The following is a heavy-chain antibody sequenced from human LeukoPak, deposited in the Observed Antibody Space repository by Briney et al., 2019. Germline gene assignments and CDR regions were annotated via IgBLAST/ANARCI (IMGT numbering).Heavy chain of an antibody. CDR2: IKEDGREK. J-gene: IGHJ4*02. CDR1: GFTFSGYW. Sequence: GGSLRLSCAASGFTFSGYWMTWVRQAPGKGLEYVVNIKEDGREKYYVDSVKGRFTISRDNTKSSLYLQMSSLRGDDTAVYYCVRDCGFHTFDYWGQGTLVTVSS. CDR3: VRDCGFHTFDY. D-gene: IGHD2-21*01. V-gene: IGHV3-7*05.